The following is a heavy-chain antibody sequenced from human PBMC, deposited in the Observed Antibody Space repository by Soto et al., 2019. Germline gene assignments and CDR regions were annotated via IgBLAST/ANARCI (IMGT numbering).Heavy chain of an antibody. CDR3: NTVRITPMGAN. Sequence: EVQLVESGGDLVKPGGSLRLSCAASDFSFGDAWMNWVRQAPGKGLEWVGRIKSKAYGGTTEYAAPVKGRFTISRDDSKSTLDRQMNCLKTEYTAVDYCNTVRITPMGANLGQGTLVSVSS. V-gene: IGHV3-15*07. J-gene: IGHJ4*02. CDR1: DFSFGDAW. CDR2: IKSKAYGGTT. D-gene: IGHD5-18*01.